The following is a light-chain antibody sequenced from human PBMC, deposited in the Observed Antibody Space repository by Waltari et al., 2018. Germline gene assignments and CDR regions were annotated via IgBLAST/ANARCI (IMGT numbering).Light chain of an antibody. CDR3: QHHVRLPAT. CDR1: QNIGNY. V-gene: IGKV3-20*01. J-gene: IGKJ1*01. Sequence: IVLTQSPGTLSLSPGGRATLSCRASQNIGNYLAWYQQKPGQAPRLLIYGASSRAAGIPDRFRCRGAGADFSLTISRLEPEDFAVYYCQHHVRLPATFGQGTKV. CDR2: GAS.